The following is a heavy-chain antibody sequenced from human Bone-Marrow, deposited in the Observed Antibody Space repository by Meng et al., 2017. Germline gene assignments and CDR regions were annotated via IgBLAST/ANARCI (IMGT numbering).Heavy chain of an antibody. Sequence: VQLPQWVAALLKPSETLSLTCVVYGGSLSGYSWSWIRQPPGKGLAWIGDIHHSGSTNYNPSLKSRVTISVDTSKNQFSLKLSSVTAADTAVYYCARGVASPIFSTVVTPAFDYWGQGTLVTVSS. CDR1: GGSLSGYS. D-gene: IGHD4-23*01. CDR2: IHHSGST. V-gene: IGHV4-34*01. CDR3: ARGVASPIFSTVVTPAFDY. J-gene: IGHJ4*02.